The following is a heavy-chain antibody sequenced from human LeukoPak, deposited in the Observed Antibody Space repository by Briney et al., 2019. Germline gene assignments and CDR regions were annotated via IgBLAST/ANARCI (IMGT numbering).Heavy chain of an antibody. CDR2: IYVSGTT. J-gene: IGHJ4*02. D-gene: IGHD4-23*01. V-gene: IGHV3-53*01. CDR3: GRHAYGGSPPVY. CDR1: GFTVRDSY. Sequence: PGGSLRLSCAASGFTVRDSYMSWVRQASGKRLEWVSFIYVSGTTFYAASVKGRFTISRDNSKNTVYIQMNSLRAEDTALYYCGRHAYGGSPPVYWGQGTLVTVSS.